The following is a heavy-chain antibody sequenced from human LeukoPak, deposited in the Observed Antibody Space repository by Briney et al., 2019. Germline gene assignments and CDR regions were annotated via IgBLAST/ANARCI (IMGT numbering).Heavy chain of an antibody. CDR2: TNHSGST. D-gene: IGHD3-22*01. J-gene: IGHJ4*02. CDR1: GGSFSGYY. Sequence: PSETLSLTCAVYGGSFSGYYWSWIRQPPGKGLEWIGETNHSGSTNYNPSLKSRVTISVDTSKNQFSLKLSSVTAADTAVYYCARGRSYYYDSSGYYYWGQGTLVTVSS. CDR3: ARGRSYYYDSSGYYY. V-gene: IGHV4-34*01.